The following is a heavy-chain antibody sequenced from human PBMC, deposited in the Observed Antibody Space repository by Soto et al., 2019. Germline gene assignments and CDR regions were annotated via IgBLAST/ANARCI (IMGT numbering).Heavy chain of an antibody. CDR1: GYTFTSYD. V-gene: IGHV1-18*01. D-gene: IGHD6-13*01. J-gene: IGHJ5*02. CDR3: AKLIGSISWSNWFDP. Sequence: GASVNVSCKASGYTFTSYDVNWVREDAGQGLEWMGWISAYNGNTNYAQKLQGRVTMTTDTSTSTAYMELRSLRSDDTAVYYCAKLIGSISWSNWFDPWGQGTLVTVSS. CDR2: ISAYNGNT.